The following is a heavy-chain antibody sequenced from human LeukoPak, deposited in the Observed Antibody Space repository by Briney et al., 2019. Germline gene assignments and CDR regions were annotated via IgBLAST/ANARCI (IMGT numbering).Heavy chain of an antibody. CDR2: IKHDGSET. CDR1: GFTFSTYS. Sequence: PGGSLRLSCAASGFTFSTYSINWVRQAPGKGLEWVANIKHDGSETHYVASVKGRFTISRDNAKKSLDLQMHSLRAEDTAVYYCARIIEGEQLALDCWGQGTLVTVSS. V-gene: IGHV3-7*04. J-gene: IGHJ4*02. CDR3: ARIIEGEQLALDC. D-gene: IGHD6-13*01.